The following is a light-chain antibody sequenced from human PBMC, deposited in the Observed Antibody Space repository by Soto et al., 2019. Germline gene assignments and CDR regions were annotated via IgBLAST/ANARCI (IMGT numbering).Light chain of an antibody. Sequence: QSALTQPASVSGSPGQSITISCTGTSNDVGGYNYVSWYQQLPGKAPKLMIYDVSDRPSGVSNRFSGSKSGNTASLTISGLQAEDEADYYCSLYTSSSLYVFGTGTKLTVL. CDR1: SNDVGGYNY. V-gene: IGLV2-14*01. CDR3: SLYTSSSLYV. J-gene: IGLJ1*01. CDR2: DVS.